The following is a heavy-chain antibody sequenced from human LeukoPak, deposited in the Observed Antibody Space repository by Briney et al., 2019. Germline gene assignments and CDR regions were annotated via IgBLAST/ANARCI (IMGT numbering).Heavy chain of an antibody. CDR1: GGTFSSYT. Sequence: SVKVSCKASGGTFSSYTISWVRQPPGQGLEWMGRIIPILGIANYAQKLQGRVTITADKSTSTAYMELSSLRSEDTAVYYCARGPLYCSSTSCPRGYFDYWGQGTLVTVSS. CDR3: ARGPLYCSSTSCPRGYFDY. V-gene: IGHV1-69*02. D-gene: IGHD2-2*01. J-gene: IGHJ4*02. CDR2: IIPILGIA.